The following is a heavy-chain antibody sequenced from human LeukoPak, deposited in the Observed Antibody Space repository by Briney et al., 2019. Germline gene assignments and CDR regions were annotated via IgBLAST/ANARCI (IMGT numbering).Heavy chain of an antibody. D-gene: IGHD2-21*02. J-gene: IGHJ5*02. CDR3: ARGWANCGGDCYDNWFDP. Sequence: ASVKVSCKASGGTFSSYAISWVRQAPGQGLERMGGIIPIFGTANYAQKFQGRVTITADESTSTAYMELSSLRSEDTAVYYCARGWANCGGDCYDNWFDPWGQGTLVTVSS. CDR2: IIPIFGTA. V-gene: IGHV1-69*13. CDR1: GGTFSSYA.